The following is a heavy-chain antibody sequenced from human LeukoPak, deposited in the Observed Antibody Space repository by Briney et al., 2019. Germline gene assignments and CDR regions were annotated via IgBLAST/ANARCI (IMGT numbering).Heavy chain of an antibody. J-gene: IGHJ4*02. CDR2: INPNSGGT. Sequence: ASVKVSCKASGYTFTGYYMHWVRQAPGQGLEWMGWINPNSGGTSYAQKLQGRVTMTRDTSISTAYMELSRLRSDDTAVYYCASSSFGPIAFFDYWGQGTLVTVSS. V-gene: IGHV1-2*02. CDR3: ASSSFGPIAFFDY. D-gene: IGHD3-16*01. CDR1: GYTFTGYY.